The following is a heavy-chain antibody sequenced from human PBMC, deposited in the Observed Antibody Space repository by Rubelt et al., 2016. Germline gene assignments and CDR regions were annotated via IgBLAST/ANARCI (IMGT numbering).Heavy chain of an antibody. D-gene: IGHD3-3*01. J-gene: IGHJ4*02. CDR3: ATPRRPPTIFAVDH. CDR2: INTNTGNP. Sequence: QVQLVQSGSELKDPGASVTVSCKASGYSFSSYAMNWVRQAPGQGLEWMGWINTNTGNPTYAQGFTGRFGFALDTSVSTVYLQISSLKAEDTAVYYCATPRRPPTIFAVDHWGQGTLVTVSS. CDR1: GYSFSSYA. V-gene: IGHV7-4-1*02.